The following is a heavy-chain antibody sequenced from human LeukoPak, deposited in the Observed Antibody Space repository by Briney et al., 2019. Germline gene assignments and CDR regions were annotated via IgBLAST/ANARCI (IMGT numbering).Heavy chain of an antibody. J-gene: IGHJ4*02. Sequence: SVKVSCKAFGGTFKTYAISWVRQAHGQGLEWMGGIIPLLGTPDYAQKFQDKVTISADESTRTAYMELRSLRSDDTATYYCTITVPYRGNDYWGQGTLIIVSS. CDR3: TITVPYRGNDY. V-gene: IGHV1-69*13. CDR1: GGTFKTYA. D-gene: IGHD5-24*01. CDR2: IIPLLGTP.